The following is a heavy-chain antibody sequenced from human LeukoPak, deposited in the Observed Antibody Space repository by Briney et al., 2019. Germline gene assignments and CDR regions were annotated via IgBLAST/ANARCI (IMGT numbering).Heavy chain of an antibody. D-gene: IGHD3-10*01. CDR2: IYHSGST. CDR1: GGSISSGGYS. J-gene: IGHJ5*02. CDR3: ARGLVRVPFDP. V-gene: IGHV4-30-2*01. Sequence: PSETLSLTCAVSGGSISSGGYSWSWIRQPPGKGLEWIGYIYHSGSTYYNPSLKSRVTISVDTSKNQFSLKLSSVTAADTAVYYCARGLVRVPFDPWGQGTLVTVSS.